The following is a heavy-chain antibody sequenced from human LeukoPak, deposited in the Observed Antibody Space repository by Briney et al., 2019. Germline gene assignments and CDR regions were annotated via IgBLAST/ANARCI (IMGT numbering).Heavy chain of an antibody. J-gene: IGHJ4*02. D-gene: IGHD5-12*01. Sequence: ASVKVSCKASGYTFTSYDINWVRQATGQGLEWMGWMNPNSGNTGYAQKFQGRVTITRNTSISTAYMELSSLRSEDTAVYNCARVAGYGASYFDYWGQGTLVTVSS. CDR2: MNPNSGNT. CDR3: ARVAGYGASYFDY. V-gene: IGHV1-8*03. CDR1: GYTFTSYD.